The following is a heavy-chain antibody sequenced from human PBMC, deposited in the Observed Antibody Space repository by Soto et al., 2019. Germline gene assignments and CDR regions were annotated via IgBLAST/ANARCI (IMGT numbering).Heavy chain of an antibody. D-gene: IGHD5-12*01. J-gene: IGHJ4*02. V-gene: IGHV3-30*18. CDR1: GFTFSSYG. Sequence: GGSLRLSCAASGFTFSSYGMHWVRQAPGKGLEWVAVISYDGSNKYYADSVKGRFTISRDNSKNTLYLQMNSLRAEDTAVYYCAKDQGFRDGYKNSARGSLLYWGQGTLVTVSS. CDR3: AKDQGFRDGYKNSARGSLLY. CDR2: ISYDGSNK.